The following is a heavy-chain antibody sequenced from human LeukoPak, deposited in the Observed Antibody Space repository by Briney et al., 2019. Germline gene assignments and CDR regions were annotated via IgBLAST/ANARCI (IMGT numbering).Heavy chain of an antibody. CDR1: GYSFASYG. D-gene: IGHD3-3*01. J-gene: IGHJ4*02. V-gene: IGHV1-18*01. Sequence: ASVKVSCKASGYSFASYGITWVRQAPGQGLEWMGWISAYSGRTNYVEKFKGRLTLTTDTSTRTAYMELRGLTSGDTATYFCARDLQASNYNYWSGYFPLAFWGQGTLITASS. CDR3: ARDLQASNYNYWSGYFPLAF. CDR2: ISAYSGRT.